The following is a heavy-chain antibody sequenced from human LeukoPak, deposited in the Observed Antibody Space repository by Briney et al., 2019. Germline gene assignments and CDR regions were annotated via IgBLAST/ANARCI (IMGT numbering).Heavy chain of an antibody. CDR3: AKGDAYSSGWYRKGFYYYYMDV. D-gene: IGHD6-19*01. CDR1: GFAFSTYE. J-gene: IGHJ6*03. Sequence: PGGSLRLSCAASGFAFSTYEMNWVRQAPGKGLEWVSYIGTSDNTRYYADSVKGRFTISRDNSKNTLYLQMNSLRAEDTAVYYCAKGDAYSSGWYRKGFYYYYMDVWGRGTTVTVSS. V-gene: IGHV3-48*03. CDR2: IGTSDNTR.